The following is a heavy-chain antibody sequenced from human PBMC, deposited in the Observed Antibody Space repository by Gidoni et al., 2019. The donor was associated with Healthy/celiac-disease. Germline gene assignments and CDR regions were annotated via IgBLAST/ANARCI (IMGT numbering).Heavy chain of an antibody. V-gene: IGHV4-30-2*01. D-gene: IGHD2-2*01. CDR2: GYHSGCP. CDR1: GGSISSGGYS. CDR3: ARAVFFSSTSCYVGTVAFAI. Sequence: QLQLQESGSGLVKPAQTLSLTCAVSGGSISSGGYSWSWIRQPPGTGREWIVYGYHSGCPYYNPSLTSRVTISVYRSKNHFSLKLSSVTAADSAVYYCARAVFFSSTSCYVGTVAFAIWGQGTMVTVSS. J-gene: IGHJ3*02.